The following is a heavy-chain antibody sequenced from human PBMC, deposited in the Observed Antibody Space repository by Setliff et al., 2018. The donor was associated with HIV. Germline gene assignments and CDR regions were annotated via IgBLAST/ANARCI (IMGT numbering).Heavy chain of an antibody. Sequence: SETLSLTCTVSGYSISSGYYWGWIRQPPGKGLEWIASIYHSGSTYSSPSLKSRVTISVDRSKIQFSLGLSSVTAADTAVYYCARVSFWAFDIWGQGSMVTVSS. CDR3: ARVSFWAFDI. CDR1: GYSISSGYY. V-gene: IGHV4-38-2*02. CDR2: IYHSGST. J-gene: IGHJ3*02. D-gene: IGHD3-3*01.